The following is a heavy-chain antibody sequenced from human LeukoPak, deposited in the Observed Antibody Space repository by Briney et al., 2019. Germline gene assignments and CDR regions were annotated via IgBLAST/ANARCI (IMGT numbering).Heavy chain of an antibody. Sequence: PGGSLRLSCAASGFTFSSYGMHWVRQAPGKGLEWVAVISYDGSNKYYADSVKGRFTISRDNSKNTLYLQMNSLRTEDTALYYCAKAPYSSSWYVLDYWGQGTLVTVSS. J-gene: IGHJ4*02. CDR2: ISYDGSNK. D-gene: IGHD6-13*01. CDR1: GFTFSSYG. CDR3: AKAPYSSSWYVLDY. V-gene: IGHV3-30*18.